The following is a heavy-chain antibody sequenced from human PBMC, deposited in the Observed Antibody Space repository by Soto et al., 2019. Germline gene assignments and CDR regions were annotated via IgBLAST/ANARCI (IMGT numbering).Heavy chain of an antibody. Sequence: PSETLSLTCTVSGGSISSSTNYWAWIRQPPGKGLEWIGSMYYSGSTYYDPSLKSRVIISVDTSKNQFPLKLSSVTAADTAVYYCARHGDILTGYYTYYYYYMDVWGKGTTVTV. CDR3: ARHGDILTGYYTYYYYYMDV. J-gene: IGHJ6*03. V-gene: IGHV4-39*01. D-gene: IGHD3-9*01. CDR2: MYYSGST. CDR1: GGSISSSTNY.